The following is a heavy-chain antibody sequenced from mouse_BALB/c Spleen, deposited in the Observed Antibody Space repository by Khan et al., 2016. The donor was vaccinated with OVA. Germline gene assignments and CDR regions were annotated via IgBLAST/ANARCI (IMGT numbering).Heavy chain of an antibody. Sequence: QVQLKESGPELKKPGETVRISCKASGYTFTTAGMQWVQKMPGKGLKWIGWINTHSGVPKYAEDFKGRFVFSLETSASTAYLQITNLKNEDTVTDFCARGGAAFYRNDGGAMDSWGQGTSVTVSS. D-gene: IGHD2-14*01. CDR3: ARGGAAFYRNDGGAMDS. V-gene: IGHV9-4*02. CDR2: INTHSGVP. CDR1: GYTFTTAG. J-gene: IGHJ4*01.